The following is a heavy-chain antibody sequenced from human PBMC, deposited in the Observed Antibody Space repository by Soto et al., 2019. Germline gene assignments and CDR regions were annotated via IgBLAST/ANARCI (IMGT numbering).Heavy chain of an antibody. Sequence: PGGSLRLSCTASGFTFDDFAMHWVRQAPGKGLEWVSGIYCNSVNVAYADSVKGRTTISRDNGKKSLDLQMNSLKSEDTALYHCVIGSDRDYGDYGYYDFWGQGALVTVSS. V-gene: IGHV3-9*01. J-gene: IGHJ4*02. CDR2: IYCNSVNV. CDR3: VIGSDRDYGDYGYYDF. CDR1: GFTFDDFA. D-gene: IGHD4-17*01.